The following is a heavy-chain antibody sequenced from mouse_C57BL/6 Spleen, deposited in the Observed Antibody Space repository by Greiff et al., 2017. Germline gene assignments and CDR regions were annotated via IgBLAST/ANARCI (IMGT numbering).Heavy chain of an antibody. Sequence: QVQLQQPGAELVMPGASVKLSCKASGYTFTSYWMHWVKQRPGQGLEWIGEIDPSDSYTNYNQKFKGKSTLTVNKSSSTAYMQLSSLTSEDSADYYCVPGRFAYWGQGTLVTVSA. V-gene: IGHV1-69*01. CDR3: VPGRFAY. D-gene: IGHD3-3*01. J-gene: IGHJ3*01. CDR2: IDPSDSYT. CDR1: GYTFTSYW.